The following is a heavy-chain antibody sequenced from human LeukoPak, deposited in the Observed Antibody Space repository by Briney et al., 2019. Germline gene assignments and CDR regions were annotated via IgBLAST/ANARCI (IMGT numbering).Heavy chain of an antibody. V-gene: IGHV4-4*07. Sequence: SETLSLTCTVSGGSISSYYWSWIRQPAGKGLEWIGRIYTSGSNNYNPSLKSRVTMSVDTSKNQFSLKLSSVTAADTAVYYCATSGYSSSWYNLEYFQHWGQGTLVTVSS. CDR1: GGSISSYY. CDR2: IYTSGSN. CDR3: ATSGYSSSWYNLEYFQH. D-gene: IGHD6-13*01. J-gene: IGHJ1*01.